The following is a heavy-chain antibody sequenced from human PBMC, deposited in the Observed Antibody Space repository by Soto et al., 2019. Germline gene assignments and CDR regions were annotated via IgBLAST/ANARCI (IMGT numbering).Heavy chain of an antibody. V-gene: IGHV4-59*01. D-gene: IGHD6-19*01. J-gene: IGHJ4*02. Sequence: KPSETLSLTCSVSGGSISGSYWSWIRQSPGKGLEWLGYVYYTGSTNYSPSLRSRVSISVDTSKNEFSLRLSSVTAADTAVYFCARRVAVPGANIDYWGQGTQVTVYS. CDR2: VYYTGST. CDR1: GGSISGSY. CDR3: ARRVAVPGANIDY.